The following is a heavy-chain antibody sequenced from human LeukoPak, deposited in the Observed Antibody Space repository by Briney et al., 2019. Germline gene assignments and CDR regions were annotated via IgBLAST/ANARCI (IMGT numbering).Heavy chain of an antibody. J-gene: IGHJ4*02. CDR3: ARRRWYSSSWYYDY. D-gene: IGHD6-13*01. V-gene: IGHV3-48*01. CDR1: GFTFSSYS. Sequence: GGSLRLSCAASGFTFSSYSMNWVRQAPGKGLEWVSYISSSSSTIYYADSVKGRFTISRDNAKNSLYLQMNSLRAEDTAVYYCARRRWYSSSWYYDYWGQGTLVTVSS. CDR2: ISSSSSTI.